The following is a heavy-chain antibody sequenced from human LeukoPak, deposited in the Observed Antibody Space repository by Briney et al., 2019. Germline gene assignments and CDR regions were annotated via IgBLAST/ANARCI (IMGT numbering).Heavy chain of an antibody. Sequence: GGSLRLSCAASGFTFSSYSMNWVRQAPGKGLEWVSYISSSSSTIYYADSVKGRFTISRDNAKNSLYLQMNSLRAEDTALYYCAKGTMIVARTDDAFDIWGQGTMVTVSS. V-gene: IGHV3-48*04. J-gene: IGHJ3*02. CDR3: AKGTMIVARTDDAFDI. D-gene: IGHD3-22*01. CDR1: GFTFSSYS. CDR2: ISSSSSTI.